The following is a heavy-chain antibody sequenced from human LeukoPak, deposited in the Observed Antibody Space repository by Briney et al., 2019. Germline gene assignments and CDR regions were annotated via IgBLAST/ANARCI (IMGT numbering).Heavy chain of an antibody. V-gene: IGHV4-59*01. Sequence: KSSETLSLTCTVSGGSISSYYWSWIRQPPGKGLEWIGYFYYSGSTNYNPSLKSRVTISVDTSKNQFSLKLSSVTAADTAVYYCARALRYYGSGSYYDVNWFDPWGQGTLVTVSS. D-gene: IGHD3-10*01. CDR1: GGSISSYY. CDR2: FYYSGST. CDR3: ARALRYYGSGSYYDVNWFDP. J-gene: IGHJ5*02.